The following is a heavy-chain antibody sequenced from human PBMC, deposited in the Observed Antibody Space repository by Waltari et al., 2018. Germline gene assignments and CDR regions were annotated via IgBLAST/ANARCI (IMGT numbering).Heavy chain of an antibody. D-gene: IGHD3-9*01. CDR2: IIPIFGTA. V-gene: IGHV1-69*08. CDR3: ARDFEGYKVVNWFDP. J-gene: IGHJ5*02. CDR1: GGTFSSYA. Sequence: QVQLVPSGAEVKKPGSSVKVSCKASGGTFSSYATSWVRQAPGQGLEWMGRIIPIFGTANYAQKFQGRVTITADKSTSTAYMELSSLRSEDTAVYYCARDFEGYKVVNWFDPWGQGTLVTVSS.